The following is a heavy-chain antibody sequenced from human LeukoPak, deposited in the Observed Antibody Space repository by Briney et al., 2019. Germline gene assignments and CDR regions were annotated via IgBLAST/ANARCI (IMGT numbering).Heavy chain of an antibody. CDR3: AKERSSGWPFDY. J-gene: IGHJ4*02. V-gene: IGHV3-23*01. Sequence: GRSLRLSCAASGFTFSAYAMSWVRRAPGKGLEWVSGISGTGERTHYADSVKGRFTISRDNSKNTLYLQMNSLRAEDTAVYYCAKERSSGWPFDYWGQGTLVTVSS. D-gene: IGHD6-19*01. CDR2: ISGTGERT. CDR1: GFTFSAYA.